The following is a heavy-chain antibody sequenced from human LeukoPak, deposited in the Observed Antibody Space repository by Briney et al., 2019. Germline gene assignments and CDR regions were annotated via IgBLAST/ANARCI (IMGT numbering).Heavy chain of an antibody. Sequence: SETLSLPCTVSGGSISSYYWSWIRQPPGKGLEWIGYIYYSGSTNYNPSLKSRVTISVDTSKNQFSLKLSSVTAADTAVYYCAAPKAGYSSGWYAFDIWGQGTMVTVSS. V-gene: IGHV4-59*08. CDR1: GGSISSYY. CDR2: IYYSGST. J-gene: IGHJ3*02. D-gene: IGHD6-19*01. CDR3: AAPKAGYSSGWYAFDI.